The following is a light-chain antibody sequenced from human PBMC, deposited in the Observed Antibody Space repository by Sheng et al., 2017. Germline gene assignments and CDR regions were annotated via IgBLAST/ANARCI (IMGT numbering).Light chain of an antibody. CDR3: QQYNHWPRT. J-gene: IGKJ1*01. Sequence: EIVLTQSPATLSLSPGQRATLSCRASQGVGSYLAWYQQKPGQAPRLLIYGASTRATGIPARFSGSGSGAEFTLTISSLQSEDCAVYYCQQYNHWPRTFGQGTKVEIK. CDR2: GAS. CDR1: QGVGSY. V-gene: IGKV3-15*01.